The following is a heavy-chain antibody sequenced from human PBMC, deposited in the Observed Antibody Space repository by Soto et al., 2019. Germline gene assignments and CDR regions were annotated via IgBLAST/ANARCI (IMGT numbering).Heavy chain of an antibody. J-gene: IGHJ5*02. Sequence: ASVKVSCKASGYTFTSYGISWVRQAPGQGLEWTGWISAYNGNTNYAQKLQGRVTMTTDTSTSTAYMELRSLRSDDTAVYYCARVGACRGGSCYGLWFDPRGQGTLVTVSS. V-gene: IGHV1-18*01. D-gene: IGHD2-15*01. CDR1: GYTFTSYG. CDR2: ISAYNGNT. CDR3: ARVGACRGGSCYGLWFDP.